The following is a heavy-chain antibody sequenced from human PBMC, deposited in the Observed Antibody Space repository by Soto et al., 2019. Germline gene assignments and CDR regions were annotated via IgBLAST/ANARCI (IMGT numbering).Heavy chain of an antibody. CDR1: GGTFSSYT. CDR2: IIPILGIA. CDR3: ASHGAVTTYYYYGMDV. D-gene: IGHD4-17*01. V-gene: IGHV1-69*02. Sequence: SVNVSCKASGGTFSSYTISWVRQAPGQGLEWMGRIIPILGIANYAQKFQGRVTITADKSTSTAYMELSSLRSEDTAVYYCASHGAVTTYYYYGMDVWGQGTTVTVSS. J-gene: IGHJ6*01.